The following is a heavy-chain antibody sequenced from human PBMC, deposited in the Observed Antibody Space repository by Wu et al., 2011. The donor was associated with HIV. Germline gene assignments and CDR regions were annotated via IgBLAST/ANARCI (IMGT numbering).Heavy chain of an antibody. J-gene: IGHJ4*02. CDR3: ARGPQPEVWYSGSYYDY. CDR2: IIPIFGTA. Sequence: KPGSSVKVSCKASGGTFSSYVINWVRQAPGQGLEWMGGIIPIFGTADYAQKFQGKVTITADKSTNTAYMELSSLRSEDTAVYYCARGPQPEVWYSGSYYDYWGQGTLVTVSS. D-gene: IGHD1-26*01. CDR1: GGTFSSYV. V-gene: IGHV1-69*06.